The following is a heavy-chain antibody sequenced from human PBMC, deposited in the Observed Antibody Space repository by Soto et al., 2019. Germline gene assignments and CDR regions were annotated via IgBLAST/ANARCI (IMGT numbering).Heavy chain of an antibody. CDR1: GGTFSSHS. CDR3: AEEVYYGDFSAALMD. CDR2: IITLFGTA. J-gene: IGHJ4*02. Sequence: VQLMQSGAEVKKPGSSVKVSCKASGGTFSSHSINWVRQAPGQGLEWMGGIITLFGTANYAQNFQGRVTIDANPATSTAYMYLDSLSPDDTAVYFGAEEVYYGDFSAALMDWGQGTLVTVSS. D-gene: IGHD4-17*01. V-gene: IGHV1-69*01.